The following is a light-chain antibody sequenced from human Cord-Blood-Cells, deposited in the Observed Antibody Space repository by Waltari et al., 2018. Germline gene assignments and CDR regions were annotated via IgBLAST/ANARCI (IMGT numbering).Light chain of an antibody. Sequence: IKMTQSPSSLSASVGDIVTITCRASQSISSYLNWYQQKPGQAPKLLIYAASSLQSGIPSRFSGSGSGTDFTLTISSLQPEDFATYYCQQSYSTPRTFGQGTKVEIK. V-gene: IGKV1-39*01. CDR2: AAS. CDR1: QSISSY. CDR3: QQSYSTPRT. J-gene: IGKJ1*01.